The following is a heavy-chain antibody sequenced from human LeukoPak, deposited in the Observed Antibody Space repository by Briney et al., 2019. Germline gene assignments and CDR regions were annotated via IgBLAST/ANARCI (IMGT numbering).Heavy chain of an antibody. D-gene: IGHD3-10*01. CDR3: ARPVWFGEPYYFDY. CDR1: GGSISSYY. V-gene: IGHV4-4*07. J-gene: IGHJ4*03. Sequence: SETLSLTCTVSGGSISSYYWSWIRQPAGKGLEWIGRIYTSGSTNYNPSLKSRVTMSVDTSKNQFSLKLSSVTAADTAVYYCARPVWFGEPYYFDYWGKGTTVTVSS. CDR2: IYTSGST.